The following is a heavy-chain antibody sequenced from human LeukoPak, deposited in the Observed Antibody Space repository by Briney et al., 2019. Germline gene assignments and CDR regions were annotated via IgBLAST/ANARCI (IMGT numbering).Heavy chain of an antibody. J-gene: IGHJ4*02. Sequence: PSETLSLTCAAYGGSFSGYYWSWIRQPPGKGLEWIGEINHSGSTNYNPSLKSRVTISVDTSKNQFSLKLSSVTAADTAVYYCARGPENYYGSGSYYSPYYFDYWGQGTLVTVSS. CDR2: INHSGST. V-gene: IGHV4-34*01. D-gene: IGHD3-10*01. CDR1: GGSFSGYY. CDR3: ARGPENYYGSGSYYSPYYFDY.